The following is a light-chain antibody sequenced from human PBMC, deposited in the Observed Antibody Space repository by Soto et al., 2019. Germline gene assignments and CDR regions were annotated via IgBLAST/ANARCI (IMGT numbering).Light chain of an antibody. Sequence: EIVLTQSPGPLSLSPGERATLSCRASQSVGSDFLAWYQQRPGQPPRILIFGASGRATGIPDRFSGSGSWTDFTLIISRLEPEDFAVYYCQQYGSLSWAFGQGTKVEIK. V-gene: IGKV3-20*01. CDR1: QSVGSDF. CDR3: QQYGSLSWA. J-gene: IGKJ1*01. CDR2: GAS.